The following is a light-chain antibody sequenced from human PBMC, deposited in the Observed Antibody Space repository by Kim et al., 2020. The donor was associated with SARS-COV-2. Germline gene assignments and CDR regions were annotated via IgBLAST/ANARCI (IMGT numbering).Light chain of an antibody. Sequence: VSVALGQPARVTCGGNNIGSKNVHWYQQKPGQAPVLVIYRDSNRPSRIPERFSGSNSVNTATLTISRAQAGDEADYYCQVWDSSTVFGGGTQLIV. J-gene: IGLJ3*02. V-gene: IGLV3-9*01. CDR3: QVWDSSTV. CDR2: RDS. CDR1: NIGSKN.